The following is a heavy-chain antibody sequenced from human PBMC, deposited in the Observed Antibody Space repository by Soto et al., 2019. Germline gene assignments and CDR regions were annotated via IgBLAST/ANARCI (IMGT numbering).Heavy chain of an antibody. Sequence: SVKVSCKASGFDFGSFGIQFLRQPRGRGLEWVGWIVVASGRTNYARQFQGRVAFSRDMSSTTAYMDLYDLKSDDTAVYFCSADHPHTAIGWPVWGQGTTVTVSS. CDR2: IVVASGRT. CDR3: SADHPHTAIGWPV. J-gene: IGHJ6*02. V-gene: IGHV1-58*02. CDR1: GFDFGSFG.